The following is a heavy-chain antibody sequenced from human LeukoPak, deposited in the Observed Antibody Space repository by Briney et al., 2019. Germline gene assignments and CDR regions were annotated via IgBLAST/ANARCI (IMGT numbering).Heavy chain of an antibody. CDR3: ARLKYSNYDYYFDY. CDR1: GGSISSSSYY. J-gene: IGHJ4*02. Sequence: PSETLSLTCTVSGGSISSSSYYWGWIRQPPGKGLEWIGSIYYSGSTYYNPSLKSRVTISVDTSKNQFSLKLSSVTAADTAVYYCARLKYSNYDYYFDYWGQGTLVTVSP. CDR2: IYYSGST. D-gene: IGHD4-11*01. V-gene: IGHV4-39*01.